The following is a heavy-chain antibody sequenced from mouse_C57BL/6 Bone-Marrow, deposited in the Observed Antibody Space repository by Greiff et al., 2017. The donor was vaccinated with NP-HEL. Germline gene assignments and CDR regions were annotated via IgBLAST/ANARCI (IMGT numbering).Heavy chain of an antibody. CDR3: ARLGDGYYWFAY. J-gene: IGHJ3*01. CDR1: GFTFTDYY. CDR2: IRNKANGYTT. Sequence: EVQLVESGGGLVQPGGSLSLSCAASGFTFTDYYMSWVRQPPGKALEWLGFIRNKANGYTTEYSASVKGRFTISRDNSQSILYLQMNALRAEDSATYYCARLGDGYYWFAYWGQGTLVTVSA. V-gene: IGHV7-3*01. D-gene: IGHD2-3*01.